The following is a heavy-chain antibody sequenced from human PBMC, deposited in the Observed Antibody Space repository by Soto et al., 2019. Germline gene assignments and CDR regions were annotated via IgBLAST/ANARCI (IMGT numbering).Heavy chain of an antibody. CDR3: ARVVGDLGHWFDP. CDR2: ISAYNGNT. CDR1: GYTFTSYG. Sequence: QVQLEQSGAEVKKPGASVKVSCKASGYTFTSYGISWVRQAPGQGLEWMGRISAYNGNTHYAQKLKGRVTMTTATSTSTAYMELRSLSTDDTAVYYCARVVGDLGHWFDPWCQGTLVTVSS. V-gene: IGHV1-18*01. J-gene: IGHJ5*02. D-gene: IGHD1-26*01.